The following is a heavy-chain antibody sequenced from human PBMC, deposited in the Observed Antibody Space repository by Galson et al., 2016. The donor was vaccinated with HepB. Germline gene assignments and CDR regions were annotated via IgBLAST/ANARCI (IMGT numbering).Heavy chain of an antibody. D-gene: IGHD2-2*01. CDR1: GFSFSTSGVG. CDR2: ISWNDDK. V-gene: IGHV2-5*01. J-gene: IGHJ3*02. Sequence: PALVKPTQTLTLTCSFPGFSFSTSGVGVGWIRQPPGKALEWLARISWNDDKRYSPSLKSRFTITKDTSKNQVALTMSHMDSVDTDTYYCARPYGTSAGCYYDAFDIWGQGTMVTVSS. CDR3: ARPYGTSAGCYYDAFDI.